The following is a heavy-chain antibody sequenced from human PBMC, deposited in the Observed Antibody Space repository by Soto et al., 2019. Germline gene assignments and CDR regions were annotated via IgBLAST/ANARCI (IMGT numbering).Heavy chain of an antibody. D-gene: IGHD6-13*01. Sequence: ASVKVSCKASGYTFTSYGISWVRQAPGQGLEWMGWISAYNGNTNYAQKLQGRVTMTTDTSTSTAYMELRSLRSDDTAVYYCARSRIAAAGPEYFQHWGQGTLVTVSS. CDR1: GYTFTSYG. CDR2: ISAYNGNT. CDR3: ARSRIAAAGPEYFQH. V-gene: IGHV1-18*01. J-gene: IGHJ1*01.